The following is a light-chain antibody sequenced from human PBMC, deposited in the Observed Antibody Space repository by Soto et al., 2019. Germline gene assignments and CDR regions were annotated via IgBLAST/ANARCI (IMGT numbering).Light chain of an antibody. CDR3: CSDAGTYFI. CDR2: DVS. J-gene: IGLJ2*01. V-gene: IGLV2-11*01. Sequence: QSVLTQPPSVSGSPGQSVAISCTGTSSDVGGYNYVSWYQQHPGKAPKVMIYDVSGRPSGVPDRFSGSKSGNTASLTISGLLDEDEADYYCCSDAGTYFIFGGGTKLTVL. CDR1: SSDVGGYNY.